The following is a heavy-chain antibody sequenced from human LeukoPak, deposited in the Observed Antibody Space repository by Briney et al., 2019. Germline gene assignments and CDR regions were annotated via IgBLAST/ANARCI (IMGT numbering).Heavy chain of an antibody. J-gene: IGHJ5*02. D-gene: IGHD2-21*02. Sequence: SETLSLTCSASGGSISSSNYYWGWIRQPPGKGLEWIGSIYYSGSTYYNPSLKSRVTISVDTSKNQFSLKLSSVTAADTAVYYCARHEHIVVVTASVGGVRKNWFDPWGQGTLVTVSS. CDR2: IYYSGST. CDR1: GGSISSSNYY. CDR3: ARHEHIVVVTASVGGVRKNWFDP. V-gene: IGHV4-39*01.